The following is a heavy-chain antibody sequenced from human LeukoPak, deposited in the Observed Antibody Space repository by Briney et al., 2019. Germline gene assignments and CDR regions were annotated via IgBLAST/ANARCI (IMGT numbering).Heavy chain of an antibody. CDR3: ATDPWAVAALGPG. Sequence: SVKVSCKASGGTFSSYAISWVRQAPGQGLEWMGRIIPILGIANYAQKFQGRVTITADKSTSTAYMELSSLRSEDTAVYYCATDPWAVAALGPGRGQGTLVTVSS. J-gene: IGHJ4*02. CDR1: GGTFSSYA. D-gene: IGHD6-19*01. V-gene: IGHV1-69*04. CDR2: IIPILGIA.